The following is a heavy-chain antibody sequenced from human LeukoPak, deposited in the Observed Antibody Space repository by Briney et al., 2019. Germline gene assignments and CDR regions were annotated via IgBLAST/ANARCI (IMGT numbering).Heavy chain of an antibody. CDR1: GGSFSGYY. CDR2: INHSGST. CDR3: ARIRDVYNYYFDY. Sequence: SETLSLTCAVYGGSFSGYYWSWIRQPPGKGLEWIGEINHSGSTNYNPSLKSRVTISIDTSKNQFSLKLNSVTAADTAVYYCARIRDVYNYYFDYWGQGTLVTVSS. D-gene: IGHD5-24*01. J-gene: IGHJ4*02. V-gene: IGHV4-34*01.